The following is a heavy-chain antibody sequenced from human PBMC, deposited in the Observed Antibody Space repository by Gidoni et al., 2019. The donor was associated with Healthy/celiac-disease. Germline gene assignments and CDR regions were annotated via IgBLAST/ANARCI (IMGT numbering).Heavy chain of an antibody. CDR3: AREGYSGSYWEGYWYFDL. CDR2: LYYRGST. V-gene: IGHV4-31*03. J-gene: IGHJ2*01. CDR1: GVSISSGGYY. Sequence: QVQLQESGPGLVKPSQTPSLTCTVSGVSISSGGYYWSWIRQHPGKGLEWIGYLYYRGSTYYNPALKSRVTIAVDTSKNQFSLKLSAVTAADTAVYYCAREGYSGSYWEGYWYFDLWGRGTLVTVSS. D-gene: IGHD1-26*01.